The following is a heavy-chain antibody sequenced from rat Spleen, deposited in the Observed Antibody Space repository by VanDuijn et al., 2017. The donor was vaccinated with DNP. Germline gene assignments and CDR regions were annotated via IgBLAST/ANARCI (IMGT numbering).Heavy chain of an antibody. CDR2: INKGSSTI. CDR3: VRERFGVDY. Sequence: EVKLVESGGGLVQPGRSLKLSCAASGFNFNDYWMGWVRQAPGEGLERIGEINKGSSTIDYSPSLKDKFIISRDTVQNTLLLQGIKVGSEDTAIYYCVRERFGVDYWGQGVMVTVSS. J-gene: IGHJ2*01. D-gene: IGHD4-3*01. CDR1: GFNFNDYW. V-gene: IGHV4-2*01.